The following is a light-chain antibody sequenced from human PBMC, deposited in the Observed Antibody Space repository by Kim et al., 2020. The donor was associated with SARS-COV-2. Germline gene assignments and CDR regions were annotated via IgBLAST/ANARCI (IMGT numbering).Light chain of an antibody. V-gene: IGKV3-15*01. J-gene: IGKJ1*01. CDR2: GAS. CDR1: QSVSSN. Sequence: EIVMTQSPATLSVSPGERATLSCRASQSVSSNLVWYQQKPGQALRLLMYGASTRATGIPARFSGSGSGTEFTLTISSLQSEDFAVYYCQQNNKSPLTFGEGTKVYIK. CDR3: QQNNKSPLT.